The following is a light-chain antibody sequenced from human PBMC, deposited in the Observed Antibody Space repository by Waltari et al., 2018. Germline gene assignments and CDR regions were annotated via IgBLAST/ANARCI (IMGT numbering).Light chain of an antibody. J-gene: IGKJ4*01. CDR1: QNIYKNY. CDR2: TSS. Sequence: EIVLTQSPGTLSLSPGERVTLSCRASQNIYKNYVGWFQQKPGQAPRLLIYTSSSRATGIPDRFSGSGSGTDFTLTISRLEPEDFAVYYCQQYGSSPLTFGGGTKVEIK. V-gene: IGKV3-20*01. CDR3: QQYGSSPLT.